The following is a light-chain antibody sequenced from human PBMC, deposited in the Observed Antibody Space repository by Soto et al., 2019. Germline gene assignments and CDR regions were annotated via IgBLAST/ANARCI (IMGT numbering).Light chain of an antibody. V-gene: IGLV2-11*01. Sequence: QSVLTQPRSVSGSPGQSGTISCTGTTGDVGAYNFVSWYQLHPGKAPKLMIYDASKRPSGVPDRFSASKSGNTASLTISGFQSEDEADYYCFSYAGSFTWVFGGGTKLTV. CDR3: FSYAGSFTWV. J-gene: IGLJ3*02. CDR1: TGDVGAYNF. CDR2: DAS.